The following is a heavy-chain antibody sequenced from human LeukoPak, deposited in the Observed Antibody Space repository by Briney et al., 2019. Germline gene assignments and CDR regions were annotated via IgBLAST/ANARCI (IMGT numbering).Heavy chain of an antibody. V-gene: IGHV3-73*01. Sequence: GGSLRLSCAASGFTFSGSAMHWVRQPSGKGLEWVGRIKGKVNNYATAYAASVKGRFTISRDDSRNTAYLQMNSLKTEDTAVYYRTRLPQGSGPKNFAFDIWGRGTMVTVSS. J-gene: IGHJ3*02. CDR2: IKGKVNNYAT. CDR3: TRLPQGSGPKNFAFDI. D-gene: IGHD3-3*01. CDR1: GFTFSGSA.